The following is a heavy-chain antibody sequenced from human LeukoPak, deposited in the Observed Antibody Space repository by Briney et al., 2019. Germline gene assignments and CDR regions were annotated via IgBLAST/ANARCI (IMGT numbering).Heavy chain of an antibody. CDR1: GFTFSSYG. Sequence: GGTLRLSCAASGFTFSSYGMSWVRQAPGKGLEWVSAISGSGERTYYADSVKGRFTISRDNSKNTLYLQMNSLRAEDTAVYYCAKDRGIISDYWGQGILVTVSS. CDR3: AKDRGIISDY. V-gene: IGHV3-23*01. J-gene: IGHJ4*02. D-gene: IGHD3-10*01. CDR2: ISGSGERT.